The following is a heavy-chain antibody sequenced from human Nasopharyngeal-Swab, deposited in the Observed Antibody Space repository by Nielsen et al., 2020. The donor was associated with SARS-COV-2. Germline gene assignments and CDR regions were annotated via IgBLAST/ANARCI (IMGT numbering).Heavy chain of an antibody. CDR3: ARSGIVGAIYY. J-gene: IGHJ4*02. V-gene: IGHV4-39*07. CDR1: GGSISSSSYY. D-gene: IGHD1-26*01. Sequence: SETLSLTCTVSGGSISSSSYYWGWIRQPPGKGLEWIGSIYYSGSTYYNPSLKSRATISVDTSKNQFSLKLSSVTAADTAVYYCARSGIVGAIYYWGQGTLVTVSS. CDR2: IYYSGST.